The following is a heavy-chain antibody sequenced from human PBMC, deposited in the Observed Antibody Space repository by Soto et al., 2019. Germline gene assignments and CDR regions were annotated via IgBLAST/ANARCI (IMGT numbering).Heavy chain of an antibody. D-gene: IGHD3-9*01. Sequence: PSETLSLTCTVSGGSISSYYWSWIRQPAGKGLEWIGRIYTSGSTNYNPSLKSRVTMSVDTSKNQFSLKLSSVTAADTAVYYCARCRGGILLTGYYMGAFDIWGQGTMVTVSS. J-gene: IGHJ3*02. CDR3: ARCRGGILLTGYYMGAFDI. CDR2: IYTSGST. CDR1: GGSISSYY. V-gene: IGHV4-4*07.